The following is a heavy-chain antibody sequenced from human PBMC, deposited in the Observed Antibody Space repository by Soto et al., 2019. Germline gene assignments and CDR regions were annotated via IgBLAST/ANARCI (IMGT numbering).Heavy chain of an antibody. CDR2: IKQDGSEK. J-gene: IGHJ6*03. V-gene: IGHV3-7*01. CDR1: GFTFSSYW. Sequence: GGSLRLSCAASGFTFSSYWMNWVRQAPGKGLEWVANIKQDGSEKYYVDSVKGRFTISRDNAKNSLYLQMNSLRAEDTAVYYCAREPALTNYYYYYMDVWGKGTTVTVSS. D-gene: IGHD2-2*01. CDR3: AREPALTNYYYYYMDV.